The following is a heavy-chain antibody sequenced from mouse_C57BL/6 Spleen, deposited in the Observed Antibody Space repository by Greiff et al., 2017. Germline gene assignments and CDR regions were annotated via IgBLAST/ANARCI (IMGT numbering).Heavy chain of an antibody. CDR1: GYTFTDYY. J-gene: IGHJ3*01. Sequence: VQLQQSGPELVKPGASVKISCKASGYTFTDYYMNWVKQSHGKSLEWIGDINPNNGGTSYNQKFKGKATLTVDKSSSTAYMELRSLTSEDSAVYYCASYYNPFAYWGQGTLVTVSA. V-gene: IGHV1-26*01. D-gene: IGHD2-12*01. CDR3: ASYYNPFAY. CDR2: INPNNGGT.